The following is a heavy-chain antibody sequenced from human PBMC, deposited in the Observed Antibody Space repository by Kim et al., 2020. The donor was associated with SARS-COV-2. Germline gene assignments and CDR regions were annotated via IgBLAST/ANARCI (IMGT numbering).Heavy chain of an antibody. CDR1: GYSFTSYW. CDR2: IYPGDSDT. D-gene: IGHD1-20*01. Sequence: GESLKISCKGSGYSFTSYWIGWVRQMPGKGLEWMGIIYPGDSDTRYSPSFQGQVTISADKSISTAYLQWSSLKASDTAMYYCAILTSSITYYYYYGMDVWGQGTTVTVSS. V-gene: IGHV5-51*01. J-gene: IGHJ6*02. CDR3: AILTSSITYYYYYGMDV.